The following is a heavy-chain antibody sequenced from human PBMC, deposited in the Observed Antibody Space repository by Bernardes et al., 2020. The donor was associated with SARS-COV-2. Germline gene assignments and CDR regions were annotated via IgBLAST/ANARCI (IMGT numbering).Heavy chain of an antibody. CDR1: GGSISSYY. D-gene: IGHD2-15*01. CDR3: ARDPGRWSWKYGMDV. V-gene: IGHV4-59*01. Sequence: SETLSLTCTVSGGSISSYYWSWIRQPPGKGLEWIGYIYYSGSTNYNPSLKSRVTISVDTSKNQFSLKLSSVTAADTAVYYCARDPGRWSWKYGMDVWGQGTTVTVSS. CDR2: IYYSGST. J-gene: IGHJ6*02.